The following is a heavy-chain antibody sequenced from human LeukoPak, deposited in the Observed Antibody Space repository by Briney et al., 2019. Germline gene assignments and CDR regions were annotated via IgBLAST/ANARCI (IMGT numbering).Heavy chain of an antibody. V-gene: IGHV3-23*01. CDR1: GFTFSSYA. Sequence: PGRSLRLSCAASGFTFSSYAMSWVRQAPGKGLEWVSVISGSGSTTYYADSVRGRLTISRDNSKNTLYLQVNSLRAEDTAIYYCATDLGYYASGKRTNWFDPWGQGTLVTVSS. CDR3: ATDLGYYASGKRTNWFDP. J-gene: IGHJ5*02. D-gene: IGHD3-10*01. CDR2: ISGSGSTT.